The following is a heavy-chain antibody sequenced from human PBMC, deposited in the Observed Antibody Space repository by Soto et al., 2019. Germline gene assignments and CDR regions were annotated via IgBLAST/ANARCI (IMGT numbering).Heavy chain of an antibody. J-gene: IGHJ4*02. CDR2: IYYSGST. CDR3: AAAIERWLHQPRFDY. CDR1: GGSVSSGSYY. Sequence: ERLSLTGPGSGGSVSSGSYYWRWIRQPPGKGLEWIRYIYYSGSTNYNPSLKSRVTISVDTSKNQFSRKLSYVTAADTAAYYCAAAIERWLHQPRFDYWGQGTLVTVSA. V-gene: IGHV4-61*01. D-gene: IGHD3-22*01.